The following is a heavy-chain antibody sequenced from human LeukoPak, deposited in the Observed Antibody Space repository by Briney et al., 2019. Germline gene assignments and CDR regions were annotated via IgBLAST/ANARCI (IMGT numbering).Heavy chain of an antibody. CDR1: GFTFSSYA. J-gene: IGHJ4*02. D-gene: IGHD1-26*01. V-gene: IGHV3-30-3*01. CDR3: ARVGKVGAFDY. CDR2: ISYDGSNK. Sequence: GGSLRLSCAASGFTFSSYAMHWVRQAPGKGLEWVAVISYDGSNKYYADSVKGRFTISRDNTKNTLYLQMNSLRAEDTAVYYCARVGKVGAFDYWGQGTLVTVSS.